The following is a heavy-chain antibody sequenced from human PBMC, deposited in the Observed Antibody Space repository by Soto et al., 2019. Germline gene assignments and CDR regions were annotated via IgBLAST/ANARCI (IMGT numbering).Heavy chain of an antibody. CDR3: AKDAVVVVAAQDFQH. CDR1: GVTFSSYA. D-gene: IGHD2-15*01. V-gene: IGHV3-23*01. CDR2: ISGSGGST. Sequence: PGGSLRLSCAASGVTFSSYAMSWVRQAPGKGLEWVSAISGSGGSTYYADSVKGRFTISRDNSKNTLYLQMNSLRAEDTAVHYCAKDAVVVVAAQDFQHWGQGTLVTVSS. J-gene: IGHJ1*01.